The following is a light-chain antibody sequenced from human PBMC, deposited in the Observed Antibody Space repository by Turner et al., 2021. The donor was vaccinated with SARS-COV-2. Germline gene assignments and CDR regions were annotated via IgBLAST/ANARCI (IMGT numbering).Light chain of an antibody. J-gene: IGLJ2*01. CDR3: QSTDSSGSYVI. V-gene: IGLV3-25*03. CDR1: ALPKHY. CDR2: KDS. Sequence: SYELTQPPSVSVSPGQPARITCSGDALPKHYAYWYQQKPGQAPVMVMYKDSERPSGIPERFSGSHSGTTVTLTISGVQAEDEADYYCQSTDSSGSYVIFGGGTKLTVL.